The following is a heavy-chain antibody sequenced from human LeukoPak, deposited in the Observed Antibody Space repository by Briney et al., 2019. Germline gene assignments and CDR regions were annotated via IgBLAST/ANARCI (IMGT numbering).Heavy chain of an antibody. CDR3: ASSTYATTVTWFDP. D-gene: IGHD1-14*01. CDR1: GFTFSSSI. J-gene: IGHJ5*02. CDR2: ISSSSGNI. Sequence: KPGGSLRLSCAASGFTFSSSIMNWVRQAPGKGLEWVSSISSSSGNIYYADSVKGRFTISRDNAKNSLYLQMNSLRAEDTAVYYCASSTYATTVTWFDPWGQGTLVTVSS. V-gene: IGHV3-21*01.